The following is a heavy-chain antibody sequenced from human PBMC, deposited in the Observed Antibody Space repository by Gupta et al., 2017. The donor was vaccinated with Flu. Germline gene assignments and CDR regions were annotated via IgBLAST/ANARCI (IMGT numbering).Heavy chain of an antibody. D-gene: IGHD5-12*01. J-gene: IGHJ4*02. CDR3: AVVATITRGFPGY. CDR1: GYTFTGYY. CDR2: INPNSCGT. Sequence: QVQLVQSGAEVKKPGASVKVSCKASGYTFTGYYMHWVRQAPGQGLEWMGWINPNSCGTNYAQKFQGRVTMTRDTSISTAYMELSRLRSDDTAVYYCAVVATITRGFPGYWGQGTLVTDAS. V-gene: IGHV1-2*02.